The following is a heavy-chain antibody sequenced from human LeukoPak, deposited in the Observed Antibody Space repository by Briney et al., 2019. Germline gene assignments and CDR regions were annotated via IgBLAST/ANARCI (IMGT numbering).Heavy chain of an antibody. CDR3: ARDRGIAVDPTGGFDY. D-gene: IGHD6-19*01. J-gene: IGHJ4*02. V-gene: IGHV5-51*01. Sequence: GESLKISCKGSGYSFTSYWIGWVRQMPGKGLEWMGIIYPGDSDTRYSPSFQGQVTISADKSISAAYLQWSSLKASDTAMYYCARDRGIAVDPTGGFDYWGQGTLVTASS. CDR1: GYSFTSYW. CDR2: IYPGDSDT.